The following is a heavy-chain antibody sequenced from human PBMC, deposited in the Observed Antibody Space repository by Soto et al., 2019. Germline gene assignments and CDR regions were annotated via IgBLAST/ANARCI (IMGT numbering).Heavy chain of an antibody. J-gene: IGHJ6*02. V-gene: IGHV4-34*02. D-gene: IGHD2-8*01. CDR3: ARGRVTNYYYYGADV. Sequence: QVQLQQWGAGLLKPSETLSLTCAVSGEPFTDHFCTWIRQAPGKGLEWIGEINHGGRTYFNPSLKSRVTLSVDTSKNQFSLVLVSLTAAETGVYYCARGRVTNYYYYGADVWGQGTTVTVSS. CDR1: GEPFTDHF. CDR2: INHGGRT.